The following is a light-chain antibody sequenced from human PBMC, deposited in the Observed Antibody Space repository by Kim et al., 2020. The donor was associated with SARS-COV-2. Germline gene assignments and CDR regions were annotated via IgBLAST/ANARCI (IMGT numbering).Light chain of an antibody. CDR3: NSRDSTDNHWV. J-gene: IGLJ3*02. CDR1: SLRRFY. CDR2: GKT. Sequence: ALGQTVRITCQGDSLRRFYASWYQQKPGQAPVLVIFGKTNRPSGIPDRFSGSSSGNTASLTITGAQAEDEADYYCNSRDSTDNHWVFGGGTKLTVL. V-gene: IGLV3-19*01.